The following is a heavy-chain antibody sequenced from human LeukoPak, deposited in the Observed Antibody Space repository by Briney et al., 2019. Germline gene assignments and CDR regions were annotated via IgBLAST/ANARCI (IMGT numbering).Heavy chain of an antibody. CDR3: ARAGKQLDNY. J-gene: IGHJ4*02. CDR1: GGSFSGYY. D-gene: IGHD1-1*01. V-gene: IGHV4-34*01. Sequence: PSETLSLTCAVYGGSFSGYYWSWIRQPPGKGLEWIGEINHSGSTNYNPSLESRVTISVDTSKNQFSLKLSSVTAADTAVYYCARAGKQLDNYWGQGTLVTVSS. CDR2: INHSGST.